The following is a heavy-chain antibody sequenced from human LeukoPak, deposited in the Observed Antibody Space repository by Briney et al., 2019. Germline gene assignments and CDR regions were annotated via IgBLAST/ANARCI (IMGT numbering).Heavy chain of an antibody. CDR3: ARDPLGYLSGLDY. Sequence: KPGGSLRLSCAASGFTFSSYSMNWVRQAPGKGLEWVSSISSSSSYIYYADSVKGRFTISRDNAKNSLYLQMNSLRAEDTAVCYCARDPLGYLSGLDYWGQGTLVTVSS. J-gene: IGHJ4*02. D-gene: IGHD2-21*01. CDR2: ISSSSSYI. V-gene: IGHV3-21*01. CDR1: GFTFSSYS.